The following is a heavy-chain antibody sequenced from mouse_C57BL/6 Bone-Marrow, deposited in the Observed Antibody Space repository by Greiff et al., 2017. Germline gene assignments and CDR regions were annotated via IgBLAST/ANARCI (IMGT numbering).Heavy chain of an antibody. V-gene: IGHV5-4*01. CDR1: GFTFSSYA. J-gene: IGHJ2*01. CDR2: ISDGGSYT. CDR3: AREDDYYFDY. D-gene: IGHD2-4*01. Sequence: EVMLVESGGGLVKPGGSLKLSCAASGFTFSSYAMSWVRQTPEKRLEWVATISDGGSYTYYPDNVKGRFTFARANAKNNLYLQMSHLKSEDTDMCDCAREDDYYFDYGGQGTTLTVSS.